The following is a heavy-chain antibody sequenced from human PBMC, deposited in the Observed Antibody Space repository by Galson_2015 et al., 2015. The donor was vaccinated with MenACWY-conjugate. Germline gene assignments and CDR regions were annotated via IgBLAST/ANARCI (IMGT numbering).Heavy chain of an antibody. Sequence: QSGAEVKKPGESLKISCKGSGYTFTNNWIGWVRQVPGKGLEWMGIMNPVDSETRYSPSFQGQVAISADKSISTTFLEWSSLKASDTAVYYCARGAQGYFDYWGQGALVTVSS. D-gene: IGHD3-16*01. V-gene: IGHV5-51*01. CDR1: GYTFTNNW. CDR3: ARGAQGYFDY. J-gene: IGHJ4*02. CDR2: MNPVDSET.